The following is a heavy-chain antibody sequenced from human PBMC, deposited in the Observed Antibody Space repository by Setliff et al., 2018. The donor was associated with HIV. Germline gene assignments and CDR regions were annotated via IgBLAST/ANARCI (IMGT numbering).Heavy chain of an antibody. CDR1: GGSISSSSYY. J-gene: IGHJ5*01. CDR3: ARGGAVSADFDS. Sequence: PSETLSLTCTVSGGSISSSSYYWGWIRQPPGKGLEWIGSIYYSGSTYYNPSLKSRVTMSVDTSKNQFSLKLSSVTAADTAVYYCARGGAVSADFDSWGQGTLVTVSS. D-gene: IGHD3-16*01. CDR2: IYYSGST. V-gene: IGHV4-39*07.